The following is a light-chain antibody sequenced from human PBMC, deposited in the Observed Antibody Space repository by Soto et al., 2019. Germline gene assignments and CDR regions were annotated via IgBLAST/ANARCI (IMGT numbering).Light chain of an antibody. CDR3: KQSYNSPTT. V-gene: IGKV4-1*01. J-gene: IGKJ5*01. CDR2: WAS. CDR1: QSVLSSSNNKNY. Sequence: DIVMTQSPESLAVSLGERATINCRSSQSVLSSSNNKNYLVWYQQKPGQPPKLLISWASTRESGVPDRFSGSGCGKDFTPTISTLQAEDVAVYYCKQSYNSPTTSGQGTRLEIK.